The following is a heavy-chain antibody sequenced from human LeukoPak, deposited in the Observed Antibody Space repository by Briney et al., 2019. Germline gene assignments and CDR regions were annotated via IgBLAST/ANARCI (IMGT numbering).Heavy chain of an antibody. CDR1: DGSVSSVGYY. J-gene: IGHJ5*02. D-gene: IGHD3-3*01. Sequence: PSETLSLTCTVSDGSVSSVGYYWGWIRQPPGKGLEWIGEINHSGSTNYNPSLKSRVTISVDTSKNQFSLKLSSVTAADTAVYYCARARRSIFGVVIIAWFDPWGQGTLVTVSS. CDR2: INHSGST. V-gene: IGHV4-39*07. CDR3: ARARRSIFGVVIIAWFDP.